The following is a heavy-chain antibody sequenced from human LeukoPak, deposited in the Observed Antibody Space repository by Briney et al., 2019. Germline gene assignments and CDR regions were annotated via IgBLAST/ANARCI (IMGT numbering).Heavy chain of an antibody. CDR3: AKVIREVDMSYDY. CDR1: GFTFRSYA. J-gene: IGHJ4*02. Sequence: GGSLRLSCAASGFTFRSYAMSWVRQAPGKGLEWVSSVSGSGGNTYYPDSVKGRFTISRDNSKNTVYLQMNSLRAEDTAVYYCAKVIREVDMSYDYWGQGAPVTVSS. D-gene: IGHD5-24*01. V-gene: IGHV3-23*01. CDR2: VSGSGGNT.